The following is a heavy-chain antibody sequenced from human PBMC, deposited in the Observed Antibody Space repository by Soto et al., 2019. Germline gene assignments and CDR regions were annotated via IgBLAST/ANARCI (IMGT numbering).Heavy chain of an antibody. CDR2: ISGSGGST. J-gene: IGHJ4*03. V-gene: IGHV3-23*01. CDR1: GFTFRSYA. Sequence: PGGSLILSGAASGFTFRSYAMSWGRQAPGKGLEWVSCISGSGGSTYYADSVKGRFTISRDNSKNTLYLQMNSLRAEDTAVYYCAKDKPSLAVWGQGTLVTVSS. CDR3: AKDKPSLAV.